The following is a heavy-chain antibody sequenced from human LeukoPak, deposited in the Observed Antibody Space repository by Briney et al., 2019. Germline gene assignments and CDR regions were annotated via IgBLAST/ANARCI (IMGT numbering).Heavy chain of an antibody. J-gene: IGHJ4*02. Sequence: GGSLRLSCAASGFTFSSYAMSWDRQAPGKGLEWVSGISGSGDNTYYADSVKGRFTISRDNSKNTLYVQVNSLGTEDTAAYYCAKGSYYDSSGSFYFDYWGQGTLVTVSS. CDR1: GFTFSSYA. V-gene: IGHV3-23*01. CDR3: AKGSYYDSSGSFYFDY. D-gene: IGHD3-22*01. CDR2: ISGSGDNT.